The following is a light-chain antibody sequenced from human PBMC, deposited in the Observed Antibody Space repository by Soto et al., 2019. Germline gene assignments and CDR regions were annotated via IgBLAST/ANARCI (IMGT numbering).Light chain of an antibody. Sequence: QSVLTQPPSVSGAPGQRVTISCTGSSSNFGAGYDVHWYQQLPGTAPKLLIYANNNRPSGVPDRFSGSKSGTSASLAISGLQSEDEADYYCAAWDDSLNGPVFGGGTKLTVL. CDR1: SSNFGAGYD. CDR3: AAWDDSLNGPV. V-gene: IGLV1-40*01. J-gene: IGLJ3*02. CDR2: ANN.